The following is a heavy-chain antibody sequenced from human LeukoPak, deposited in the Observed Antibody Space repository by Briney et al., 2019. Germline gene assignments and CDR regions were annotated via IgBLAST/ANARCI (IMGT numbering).Heavy chain of an antibody. Sequence: GGSLRLSCTASGFNFGDYAMRWVRQAPGKGLEWVGFIRSKAYGGTTEYAASVKGRFTISRDDSKSIAYLQMNSLKTEDTAVYYCTRDLYSSGWFRASYGMDVWGQGTTVTVSS. V-gene: IGHV3-49*04. CDR2: IRSKAYGGTT. CDR1: GFNFGDYA. J-gene: IGHJ6*02. D-gene: IGHD6-19*01. CDR3: TRDLYSSGWFRASYGMDV.